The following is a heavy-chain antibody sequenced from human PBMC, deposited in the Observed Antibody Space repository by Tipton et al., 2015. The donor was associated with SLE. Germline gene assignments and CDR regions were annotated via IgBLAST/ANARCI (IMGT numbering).Heavy chain of an antibody. J-gene: IGHJ4*02. CDR1: NFSLSRGYF. Sequence: TLSLTCAVSNFSLSRGYFWGWIRQPPGKGLEWIGEINHSGSTNYNPSLKSRVTISVDTSKNQFSLKLSSVTAADTAVYYCARGYSSSWSDLDYWGQGTLVTVSS. D-gene: IGHD6-13*01. V-gene: IGHV4-34*01. CDR3: ARGYSSSWSDLDY. CDR2: INHSGST.